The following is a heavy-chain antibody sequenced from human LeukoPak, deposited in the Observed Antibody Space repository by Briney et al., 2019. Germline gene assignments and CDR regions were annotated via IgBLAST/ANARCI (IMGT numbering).Heavy chain of an antibody. V-gene: IGHV4-59*08. CDR2: IYSNGRT. J-gene: IGHJ3*02. Sequence: PSETLSLTCTVSGGSLSSYYWSWIRQPPGKGLEWIGYIYSNGRTNYNPSLKSRVTISVDTSKNQFSLKLSSVTAADTAVYYCARHFGSYYGSGSYGAAFDIWGQGTMVTVSS. D-gene: IGHD3-10*01. CDR3: ARHFGSYYGSGSYGAAFDI. CDR1: GGSLSSYY.